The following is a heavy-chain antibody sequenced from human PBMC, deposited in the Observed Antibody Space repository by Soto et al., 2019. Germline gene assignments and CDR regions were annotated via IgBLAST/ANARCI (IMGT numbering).Heavy chain of an antibody. D-gene: IGHD3-16*01. CDR2: ISYDGSNK. CDR3: AKEVYDYVWGSFDFDY. V-gene: IGHV3-30*18. CDR1: GFTFSSYG. J-gene: IGHJ4*02. Sequence: GGSLRLSCAASGFTFSSYGMHWVRQAPGKGLEWVAVISYDGSNKYYADSVKGRFTISRDNSKNTLYLQMNSLRAEDTAVYYCAKEVYDYVWGSFDFDYWGQGTLVTVSS.